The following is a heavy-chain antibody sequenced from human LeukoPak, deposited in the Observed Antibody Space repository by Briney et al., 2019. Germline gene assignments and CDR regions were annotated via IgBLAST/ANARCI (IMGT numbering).Heavy chain of an antibody. CDR3: ATYYDILTGPPDAFGI. V-gene: IGHV5-51*01. D-gene: IGHD3-9*01. Sequence: GKSLKISCKGSGYSFTSYWIGWVRQMPGKGLEWMGIIYPGDSDTRYSPSFQGQVTISADKSISTAYLQWSSLKASDTAMYYCATYYDILTGPPDAFGIWGQGTMVTVSS. CDR2: IYPGDSDT. CDR1: GYSFTSYW. J-gene: IGHJ3*02.